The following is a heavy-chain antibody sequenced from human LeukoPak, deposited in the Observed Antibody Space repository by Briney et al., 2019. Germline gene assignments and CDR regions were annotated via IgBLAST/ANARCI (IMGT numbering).Heavy chain of an antibody. CDR2: MAYDGSKR. D-gene: IGHD3-22*01. CDR1: GFTFSSYA. V-gene: IGHV3-30*04. Sequence: GGSLRLSCAASGFTFSSYAMHWVRQAPGKGLEWVAVMAYDGSKRYDADSVKGRFTISRDNSKNTLYLRMNSLRAEDTAVYYCAKDLTMIPMDVWGKGTTVTVSS. J-gene: IGHJ6*03. CDR3: AKDLTMIPMDV.